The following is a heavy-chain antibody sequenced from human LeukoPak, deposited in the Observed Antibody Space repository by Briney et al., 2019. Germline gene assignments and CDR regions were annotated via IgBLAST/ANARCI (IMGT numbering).Heavy chain of an antibody. CDR1: GGSFSGYY. D-gene: IGHD3-22*01. V-gene: IGHV4-34*01. CDR3: ARGRSVGYYYDSSGYYRPFDY. Sequence: SETLSLTCAVYGGSFSGYYWSWIRQPPGKGLEWIGEINHSGSTNYNPSLKSRVTISVDTSKNQFSLKLSSVTAADTAVYYCARGRSVGYYYDSSGYYRPFDYWGQGTLVTVSS. CDR2: INHSGST. J-gene: IGHJ4*02.